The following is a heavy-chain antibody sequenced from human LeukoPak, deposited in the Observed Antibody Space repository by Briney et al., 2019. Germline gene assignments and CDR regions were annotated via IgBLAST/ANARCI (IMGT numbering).Heavy chain of an antibody. D-gene: IGHD6-13*01. V-gene: IGHV3-11*01. J-gene: IGHJ4*02. Sequence: GGSLRLSCAASGFTFSDYYMSWVRQAPGKGLEWVSDISSSGSTIYYADSVKGRFTNARDNDKNSLYLQINRLRAEDTAVYYCARTVPYSSRWYTEVHFDYWRQGPLVSVSS. CDR2: ISSSGSTI. CDR1: GFTFSDYY. CDR3: ARTVPYSSRWYTEVHFDY.